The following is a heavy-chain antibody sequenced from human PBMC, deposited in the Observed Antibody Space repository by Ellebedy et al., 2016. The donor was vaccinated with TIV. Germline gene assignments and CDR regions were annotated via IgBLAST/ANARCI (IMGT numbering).Heavy chain of an antibody. J-gene: IGHJ4*02. Sequence: GESLKISXAASGFTFTNAWMNWVRQAPGKGLDWVGRIKTNNEGGTTDYAAPVKGRFSISRDDSKTTLFLQMDSLRIEDTAVYYCTTGSVEGYWGQGTLVTVSS. CDR3: TTGSVEGY. CDR2: IKTNNEGGTT. D-gene: IGHD4-23*01. V-gene: IGHV3-15*07. CDR1: GFTFTNAW.